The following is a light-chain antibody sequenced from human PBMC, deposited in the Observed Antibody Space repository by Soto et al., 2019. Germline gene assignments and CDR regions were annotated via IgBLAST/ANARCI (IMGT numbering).Light chain of an antibody. Sequence: DIQMTQSPSTLSASVGDRVTITCRASQSISSWLAWYQQKPGKAPKLLIYKASGLESGVPSRFSGSGSGTDFTLTISCLQSEDFATYYCQQYYSYPLTFGGGTKWIS. CDR1: QSISSW. CDR3: QQYYSYPLT. CDR2: KAS. J-gene: IGKJ4*01. V-gene: IGKV1-5*03.